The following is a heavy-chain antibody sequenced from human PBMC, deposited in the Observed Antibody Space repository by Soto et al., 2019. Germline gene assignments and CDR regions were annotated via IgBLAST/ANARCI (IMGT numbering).Heavy chain of an antibody. CDR3: AREREPIVATIIYYGMDV. D-gene: IGHD5-12*01. J-gene: IGHJ6*02. CDR1: GFTFSSYS. V-gene: IGHV3-48*02. Sequence: GGSLRLSCAASGFTFSSYSMNWVRQAPGKGLEWVSYISSSSSTIYYADSVKGRFTISRDNAKNSLYLQMNSLRDEDTAVYYCAREREPIVATIIYYGMDVWGQGTTVTVSS. CDR2: ISSSSSTI.